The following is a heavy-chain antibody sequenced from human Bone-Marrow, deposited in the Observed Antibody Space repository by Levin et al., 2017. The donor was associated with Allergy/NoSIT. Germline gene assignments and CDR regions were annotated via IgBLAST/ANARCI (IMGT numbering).Heavy chain of an antibody. V-gene: IGHV3-23*01. D-gene: IGHD4-17*01. J-gene: IGHJ6*02. CDR1: GFTFSNYA. CDR3: AKSAVTTSWNYYGMDV. Sequence: GGSLRLSCAASGFTFSNYAMTWVRQAPGKGLEWVSAISGSGDTTHHSDSVKGRFTISRDNSKNTLFLQMNSLRAEDTAIYYCAKSAVTTSWNYYGMDVWGQGTTVTVSS. CDR2: ISGSGDTT.